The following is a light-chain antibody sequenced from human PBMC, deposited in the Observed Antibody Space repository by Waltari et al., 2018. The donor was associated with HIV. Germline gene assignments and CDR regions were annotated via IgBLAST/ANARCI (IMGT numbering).Light chain of an antibody. J-gene: IGKJ4*01. CDR1: QTLRSY. CDR2: DAS. V-gene: IGKV3-11*01. Sequence: EIVLTQSPATLSLSPGEKATLSCRASQTLRSYLAWYQQKPGQPPRLLIYDASNRATGVPARFSGSGSVTDFTLTISSLEPEDFAVYYCQQRGNWPPAATFGGGTRVEIK. CDR3: QQRGNWPPAAT.